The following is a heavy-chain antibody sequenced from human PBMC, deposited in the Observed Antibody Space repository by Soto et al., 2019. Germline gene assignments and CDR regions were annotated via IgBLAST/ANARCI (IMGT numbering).Heavy chain of an antibody. V-gene: IGHV1-3*01. D-gene: IGHD6-6*01. CDR1: GYTFTSYA. CDR2: INAGNGNT. CDR3: ARDTSYLPNWFDP. Sequence: ASVKVSCKASGYTFTSYAMHWVLQAPGQRLEWMGWINAGNGNTKYSQKFQGRVTITRDTSASTAYMELSSLRSEDTAVYYCARDTSYLPNWFDPWGQGNLVTGFS. J-gene: IGHJ5*02.